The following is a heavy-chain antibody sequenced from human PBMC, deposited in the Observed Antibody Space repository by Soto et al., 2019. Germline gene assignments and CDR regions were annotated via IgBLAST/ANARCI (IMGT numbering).Heavy chain of an antibody. J-gene: IGHJ4*02. CDR1: GGSISSGDYY. Sequence: QVQLQESGPGLVKPSQTLSLTCTVSGGSISSGDYYWSWIRQPPGKGLEWIGYIYYSGSTYYNPXXQRRLTMSLDXXTXQXXLKLRSVTAADTAVYYCARGTPDIGFVPAATTVDYWGQGTLVTVSS. CDR2: IYYSGST. V-gene: IGHV4-30-4*01. D-gene: IGHD2-2*01. CDR3: ARGTPDIGFVPAATTVDY.